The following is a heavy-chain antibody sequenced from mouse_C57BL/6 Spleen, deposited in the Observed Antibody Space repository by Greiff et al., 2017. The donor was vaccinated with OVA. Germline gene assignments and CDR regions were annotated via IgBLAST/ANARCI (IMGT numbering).Heavy chain of an antibody. Sequence: QVQLQQPGAELVKPGASVKVSCKASGYTFTSYWMHWVKQRPGQGLEWIGRIHPSDSDTNYNQKFKGKATLTVDKSSSTAYMQLSSLTSEDSAVYYCAIDTTVVAACYYAMDYWGQGTSVTVSS. CDR1: GYTFTSYW. D-gene: IGHD1-1*01. CDR2: IHPSDSDT. J-gene: IGHJ4*01. V-gene: IGHV1-74*01. CDR3: AIDTTVVAACYYAMDY.